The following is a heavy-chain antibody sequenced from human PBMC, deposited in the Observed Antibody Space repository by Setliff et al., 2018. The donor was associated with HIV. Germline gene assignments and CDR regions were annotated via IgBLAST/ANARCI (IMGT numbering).Heavy chain of an antibody. D-gene: IGHD1-1*01. J-gene: IGHJ4*02. CDR2: IKTRTEGGTT. V-gene: IGHV3-15*01. CDR3: TGSVWNPGH. Sequence: GGSLRLSCAASGFTFSNAWMSWVRQAPGKGLEWDGRIKTRTEGGTTDYAAPVKGRFTISRDDSKNTLYLQMNSLKTEDTAMYYCTGSVWNPGHWGQGTLVTVSS. CDR1: GFTFSNAW.